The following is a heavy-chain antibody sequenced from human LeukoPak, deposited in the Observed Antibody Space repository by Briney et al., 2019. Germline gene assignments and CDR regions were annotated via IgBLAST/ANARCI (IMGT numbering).Heavy chain of an antibody. D-gene: IGHD3-3*01. J-gene: IGHJ4*02. V-gene: IGHV3-30*02. Sequence: GGSLRLSCAASGSTFSSYGMHWVRQAPGKGLEWVAFIRYDGSNKYYADSVKGRFTISRDNSKNTLYLQMNSLRAEDTAVYYCANGAIFGVVINPPFDYWGQGTLVTVSS. CDR1: GSTFSSYG. CDR3: ANGAIFGVVINPPFDY. CDR2: IRYDGSNK.